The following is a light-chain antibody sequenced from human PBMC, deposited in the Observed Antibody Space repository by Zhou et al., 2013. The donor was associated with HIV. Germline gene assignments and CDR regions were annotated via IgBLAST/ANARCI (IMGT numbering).Light chain of an antibody. CDR1: QSVNNN. CDR3: QQYGSSPT. Sequence: EIVMTQSPATLSVSPGERATLSCRASQSVNNNLAWYQQKPGQAPRLLMYGASSRATGIPDRFSGSGSGTDFTLTISRLEPEDFAVYYCQQYGSSPTFGQGTKVEIK. V-gene: IGKV3-20*01. CDR2: GAS. J-gene: IGKJ1*01.